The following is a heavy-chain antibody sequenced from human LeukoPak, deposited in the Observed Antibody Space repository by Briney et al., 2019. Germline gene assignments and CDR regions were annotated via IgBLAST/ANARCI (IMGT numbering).Heavy chain of an antibody. D-gene: IGHD3-22*01. CDR1: RFTFSRYW. V-gene: IGHV3-74*01. CDR3: AREQGYYSVPGY. Sequence: GGSLRLSCAASRFTFSRYWMHWVRQAPGKGPVWVSRIRSDGSSTDYADSVKGRFTISRDNAKNTLYLQMNSLRAEDTAVYYCAREQGYYSVPGYWGQGTQVTVSS. CDR2: IRSDGSST. J-gene: IGHJ4*02.